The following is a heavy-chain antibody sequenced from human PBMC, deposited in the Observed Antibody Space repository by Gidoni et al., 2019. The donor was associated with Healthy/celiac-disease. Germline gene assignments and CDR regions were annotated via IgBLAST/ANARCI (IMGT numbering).Heavy chain of an antibody. V-gene: IGHV1-69*01. CDR2: IIPIFGTA. D-gene: IGHD3-9*01. Sequence: QVQLVQSGAEVKKPGSSVKVSCKASGGTFSSYAISWVRQAPGQGLEWMGGIIPIFGTANYAQKFQGRVTITADESTSTAYMELSSLRSEDTAVYYCATPSEDYDILTGYSLLGYWGQGTLVTVSS. CDR1: GGTFSSYA. J-gene: IGHJ4*02. CDR3: ATPSEDYDILTGYSLLGY.